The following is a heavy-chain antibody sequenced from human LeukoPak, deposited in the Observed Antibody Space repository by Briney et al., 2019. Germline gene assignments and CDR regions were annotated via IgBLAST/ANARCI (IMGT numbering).Heavy chain of an antibody. Sequence: GGSLRLSCAASGFTFSNYEMNWVRQAPGKGLEWVSSISMSGSNIHYADSVKGRFTISRDNAKNSLYLQMNSLRAEDTAIYYCARGLRASSAAWGQGTLVTVSS. D-gene: IGHD2-15*01. CDR1: GFTFSNYE. CDR3: ARGLRASSAA. J-gene: IGHJ5*02. V-gene: IGHV3-48*03. CDR2: ISMSGSNI.